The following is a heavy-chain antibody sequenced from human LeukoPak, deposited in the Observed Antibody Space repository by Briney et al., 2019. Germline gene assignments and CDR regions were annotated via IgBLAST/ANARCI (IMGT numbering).Heavy chain of an antibody. CDR2: IRSKANSYAT. CDR3: TRLGDGYKIDY. V-gene: IGHV3-73*01. J-gene: IGHJ4*02. D-gene: IGHD5-24*01. Sequence: QPGGSPRLSCAASGFTFSGSAMHWVRQASGKGLEWVGRIRSKANSYATAYAASVKGRFTISRDDSKNTAYLQMNSLKTEDTAVYYCTRLGDGYKIDYWGQGTLVTVSS. CDR1: GFTFSGSA.